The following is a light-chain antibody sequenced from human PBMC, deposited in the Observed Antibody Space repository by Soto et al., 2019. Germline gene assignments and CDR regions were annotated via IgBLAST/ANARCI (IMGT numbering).Light chain of an antibody. V-gene: IGKV3-15*01. CDR1: QSLSSS. Sequence: EIVFSQSPATLSLSPGERATLSCRASQSLSSSSLAWYQQKPGQAPRLLIYGASTRATGIPARFSGSGSGTEFTLTISSLQSEDFAVYYCQQYNNWPQTFGQGTKVDIK. J-gene: IGKJ1*01. CDR2: GAS. CDR3: QQYNNWPQT.